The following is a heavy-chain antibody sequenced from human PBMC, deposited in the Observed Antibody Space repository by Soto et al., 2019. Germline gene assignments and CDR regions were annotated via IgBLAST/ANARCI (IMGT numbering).Heavy chain of an antibody. CDR1: GFSLESSGMR. V-gene: IGHV2-70*04. CDR3: ARTMIFGRGPCLDY. Sequence: SGPTLVNPIQTLTLTCTFSGFSLESSGMRVSWIRQPPGKALEWLARIDWDGTTFYSTSLKTRLTIAKDTSKNQVVLTMTNVDPADSATYFCARTMIFGRGPCLDYWGQGNLVTVSS. CDR2: IDWDGTT. J-gene: IGHJ4*02. D-gene: IGHD2-15*01.